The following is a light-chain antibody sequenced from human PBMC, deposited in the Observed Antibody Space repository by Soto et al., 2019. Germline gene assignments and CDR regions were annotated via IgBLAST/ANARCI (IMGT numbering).Light chain of an antibody. V-gene: IGLV2-14*01. Sequence: QSVLTQPGSVSGSPGQSITISCTGTSSDVGGYNYVSWYQQHPGKAPKLMIYEISNRPSGVSNLFSGFKSGNTASLTISWLQAEDEADYYCNSYTSSSTLYVFGTWTKVTVL. CDR1: SSDVGGYNY. CDR3: NSYTSSSTLYV. J-gene: IGLJ1*01. CDR2: EIS.